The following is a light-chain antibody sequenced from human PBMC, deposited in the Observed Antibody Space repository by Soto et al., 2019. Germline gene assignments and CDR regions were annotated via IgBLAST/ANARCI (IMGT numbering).Light chain of an antibody. J-gene: IGKJ5*01. V-gene: IGKV3-11*01. CDR2: DAS. CDR3: QQRSKWPPEVT. CDR1: QSVSSY. Sequence: EIVLTQSPATLSLSPGERATLSCRASQSVSSYLAWYQQKPGQAPRLLIYDASNRATGISARFSGSGSGTDFTLTISSPEPEDFAVYYCQQRSKWPPEVTFGQGTRLEIK.